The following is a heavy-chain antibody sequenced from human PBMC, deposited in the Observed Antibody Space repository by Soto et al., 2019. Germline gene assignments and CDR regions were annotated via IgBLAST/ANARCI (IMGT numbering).Heavy chain of an antibody. J-gene: IGHJ4*02. V-gene: IGHV1-46*01. D-gene: IGHD2-21*02. CDR1: GYPFIDYG. CDR3: VKEMYGGDWKY. Sequence: QVQLVQSGCEVEKPGASVKVSCKASGYPFIDYGIHWVRQARGQGLEWRGMNKTGNGDTNRPQRFRDRVTLTRDTSTSTVYMELGGLRSDDTAMYSCVKEMYGGDWKYWGQGTLVIVST. CDR2: NKTGNGDT.